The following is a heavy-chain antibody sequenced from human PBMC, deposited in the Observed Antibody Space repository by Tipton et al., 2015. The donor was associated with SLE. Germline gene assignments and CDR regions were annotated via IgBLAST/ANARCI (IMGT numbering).Heavy chain of an antibody. J-gene: IGHJ4*02. V-gene: IGHV4-39*07. Sequence: TLSLTCSVSGGPIDSGDYYWVWIRQPPGKGLEWIGSFSYTGSSHYNPSLETRVSVSGDASKNQFSLNLRSVTAADTAVYYCARGARGYSYGSDEDFDSWGQGILVTVSS. CDR2: FSYTGSS. D-gene: IGHD5-18*01. CDR3: ARGARGYSYGSDEDFDS. CDR1: GGPIDSGDYY.